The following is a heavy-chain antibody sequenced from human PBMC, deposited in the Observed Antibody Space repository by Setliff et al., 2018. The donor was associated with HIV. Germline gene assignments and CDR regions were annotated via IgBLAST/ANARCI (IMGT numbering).Heavy chain of an antibody. V-gene: IGHV2-70*04. CDR2: IDWEDDK. CDR3: ARTYGSASKLDY. Sequence: SRPTLVNPTQTLTLTCTFSGFSLTTSGIRVTWVRQPPGKALEWLARIDWEDDKFYSTSLKTRLTISKDTSKNQVVLTMTNMGPLDTATYFCARTYGSASKLDYWGPGTLVTVSS. CDR1: GFSLTTSGIR. J-gene: IGHJ4*02. D-gene: IGHD3-10*01.